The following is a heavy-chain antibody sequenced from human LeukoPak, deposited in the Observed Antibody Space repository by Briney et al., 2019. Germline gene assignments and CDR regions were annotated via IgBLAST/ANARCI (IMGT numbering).Heavy chain of an antibody. J-gene: IGHJ6*03. CDR2: IRSSSSTI. CDR3: ARAGIPIYYYYMDV. Sequence: GGSLRLSCAASGFTFSSYSMNWVRQAPGKGLEWVSYIRSSSSTIYYADSVKGRFTISTDNANNSLYLQMNSLRAEDTAVYYCARAGIPIYYYYMDVWGKGTTVTISS. V-gene: IGHV3-48*01. CDR1: GFTFSSYS. D-gene: IGHD3-10*01.